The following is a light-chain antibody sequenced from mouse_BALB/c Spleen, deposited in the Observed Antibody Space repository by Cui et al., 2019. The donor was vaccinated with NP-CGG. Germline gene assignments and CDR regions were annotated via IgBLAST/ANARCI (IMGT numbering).Light chain of an antibody. V-gene: IGLV1*01. CDR3: ALWYSNHWV. CDR2: GTN. CDR1: TGAVTTSNY. Sequence: QAAVTCESALTTSPGETVTLTCRSSTGAVTTSNYANWVQEKPDHLFTGLIGGTNNRAPGVPARFSGSLIGDKAALTITGAQTEDEAIYFCALWYSNHWVFGGGTKLTVL. J-gene: IGLJ1*01.